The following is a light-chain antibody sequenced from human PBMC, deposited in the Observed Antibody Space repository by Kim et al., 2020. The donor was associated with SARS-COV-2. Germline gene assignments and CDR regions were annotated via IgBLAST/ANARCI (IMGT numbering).Light chain of an antibody. Sequence: YPGERANLAGRAMESVNNSLEWYQEKPDQARRLLIYGASNRATGIPARFSGSGYGTEFTLTISSLQSEDFAVYYCQQYNDWRPRTFGQGTKVDIK. J-gene: IGKJ1*01. CDR2: GAS. CDR3: QQYNDWRPRT. V-gene: IGKV3-15*01. CDR1: ESVNNS.